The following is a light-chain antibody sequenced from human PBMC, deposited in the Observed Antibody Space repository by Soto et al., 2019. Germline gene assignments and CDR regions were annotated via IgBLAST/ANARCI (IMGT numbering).Light chain of an antibody. CDR2: GAS. CDR1: QSVSSNY. CDR3: QQYGSSPWT. J-gene: IGKJ1*01. V-gene: IGKV3-20*01. Sequence: EIVLTQSPGTLSLSPAERATLSCRASQSVSSNYLAWFQQKPGQAPRLLIYGASSRATGIPDRFSGSGSGTDFTLTISRLEPEDFAVYYCQQYGSSPWTFGQGTKVEIK.